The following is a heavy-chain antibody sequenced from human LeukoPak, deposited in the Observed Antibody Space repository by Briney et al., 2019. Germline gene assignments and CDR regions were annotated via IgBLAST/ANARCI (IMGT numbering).Heavy chain of an antibody. CDR2: IYSSGST. CDR1: GGSISSGSNY. V-gene: IGHV4-39*07. J-gene: IGHJ3*02. Sequence: SETLSPTCNVSGGSISSGSNYWGWIRQPPGKTLEWIGSIYSSGSTYYNPSLKSRVIILIDTSKNHFSLTLSSVTAADTAVYYCARSDGYGLVGIWGQGTMVTVSS. CDR3: ARSDGYGLVGI. D-gene: IGHD3-10*01.